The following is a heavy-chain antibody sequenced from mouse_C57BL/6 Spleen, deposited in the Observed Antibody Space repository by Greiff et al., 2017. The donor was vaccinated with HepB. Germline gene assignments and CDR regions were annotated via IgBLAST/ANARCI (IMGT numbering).Heavy chain of an antibody. V-gene: IGHV1-50*01. J-gene: IGHJ4*01. Sequence: VQLQQSGAELVKPGASVKLSCKASGYTFTSYWMQWVKQRPGQGLEWIGEIDPSDSYTNYNQKFKGKATLTVDTSSSTAYMQLSSLTSEDSAVYYCAKTKRDYGNYYYAMDYWGQGTSVTVSS. CDR1: GYTFTSYW. CDR3: AKTKRDYGNYYYAMDY. D-gene: IGHD2-1*01. CDR2: IDPSDSYT.